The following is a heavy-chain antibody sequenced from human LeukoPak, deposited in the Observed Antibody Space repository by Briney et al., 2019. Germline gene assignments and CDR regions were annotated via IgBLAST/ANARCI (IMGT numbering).Heavy chain of an antibody. D-gene: IGHD3-9*01. Sequence: ASVKVSCKASGYTFTTYGLSWVRQAPGQGLEWLGWISTYDDNIKYAQSLQGRLTLTIDTSTSTAYMELRSLTSDDTAVYYCARETYSNILTGTDYWGPGTPVTVSS. CDR2: ISTYDDNI. CDR3: ARETYSNILTGTDY. J-gene: IGHJ4*02. V-gene: IGHV1-18*01. CDR1: GYTFTTYG.